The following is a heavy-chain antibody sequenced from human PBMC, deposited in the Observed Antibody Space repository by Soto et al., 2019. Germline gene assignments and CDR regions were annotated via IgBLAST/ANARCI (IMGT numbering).Heavy chain of an antibody. CDR3: ARVYCSSTSCYLGSYYGMDV. CDR2: ISSSGSTI. J-gene: IGHJ6*02. Sequence: PGGSLRLSCAASGFTFSSYEMNWVRQAPGKGLEWVSYISSSGSTIYYADSVKGRFTISRDNAKNSLYLQMNSLRAEDTAVYYCARVYCSSTSCYLGSYYGMDVWGQGTTVTVSS. CDR1: GFTFSSYE. V-gene: IGHV3-48*03. D-gene: IGHD2-2*01.